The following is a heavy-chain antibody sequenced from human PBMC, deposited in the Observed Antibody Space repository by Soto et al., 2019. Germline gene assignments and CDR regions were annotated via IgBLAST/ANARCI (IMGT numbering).Heavy chain of an antibody. CDR3: ARDIAVAGIYYYYGMDV. V-gene: IGHV3-30-3*01. J-gene: IGHJ6*04. CDR2: ISYDGSNK. Sequence: GGSLRLSCAASGFTFSSYAMHWVRQAPGKGLEWVAVISYDGSNKYYADSVKGRFTISRDNSKNTLYLQMNSLRAEDTAVYYCARDIAVAGIYYYYGMDVWGKGTTVTVSS. D-gene: IGHD6-19*01. CDR1: GFTFSSYA.